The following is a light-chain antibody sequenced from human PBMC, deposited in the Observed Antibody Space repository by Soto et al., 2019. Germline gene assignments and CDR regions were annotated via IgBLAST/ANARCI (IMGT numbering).Light chain of an antibody. Sequence: QSALTQPPSVSAAPGQRVTISCSGSSSNIGSNYVSWYQQLPGAAPKLLIYDNNKRPSGIPDRFSGSTSGTSATLAIAGLPTGDEADYYCDSWDNSLSVVLFGGGTKLTVL. CDR1: SSNIGSNY. CDR3: DSWDNSLSVVL. J-gene: IGLJ2*01. CDR2: DNN. V-gene: IGLV1-51*01.